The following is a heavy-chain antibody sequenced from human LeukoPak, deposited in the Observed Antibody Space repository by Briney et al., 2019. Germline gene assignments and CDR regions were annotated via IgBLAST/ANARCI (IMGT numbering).Heavy chain of an antibody. D-gene: IGHD3-22*01. CDR1: GFAFSTYS. CDR3: ARGYYYDTIDAFDI. CDR2: ISSSSTTI. J-gene: IGHJ3*02. Sequence: SGGSLRLSCAASGFAFSTYSMNWVRQAPGKGLEWVSYISSSSTTIYQADPVKGRFTISRDNARNSLYLQMNSLRAEDTAVYYCARGYYYDTIDAFDIWGQGTMVTVSS. V-gene: IGHV3-48*01.